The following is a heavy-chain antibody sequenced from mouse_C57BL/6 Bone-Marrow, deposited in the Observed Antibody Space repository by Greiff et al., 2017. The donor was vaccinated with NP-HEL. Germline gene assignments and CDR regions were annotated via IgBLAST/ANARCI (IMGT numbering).Heavy chain of an antibody. CDR2: IYPGSGST. CDR1: GYTFTSYW. Sequence: LQESGAELVKPGASVKMSCKASGYTFTSYWITWVKQRPGQGLEWIGDIYPGSGSTNYNEKFKSKATLTVDTSSSTAYMQLSSLTSEDSAVYYCARYTAVVPFAYWGQGTLVTVSA. V-gene: IGHV1-55*01. D-gene: IGHD1-1*01. CDR3: ARYTAVVPFAY. J-gene: IGHJ3*01.